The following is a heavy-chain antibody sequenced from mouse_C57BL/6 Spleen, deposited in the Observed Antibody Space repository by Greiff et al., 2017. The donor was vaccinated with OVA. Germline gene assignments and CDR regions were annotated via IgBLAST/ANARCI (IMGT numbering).Heavy chain of an antibody. Sequence: VKLQESGAELVRPGASVKLSCKASGYTFTDYYINWVKQRPGQGLEWIARIYPGSGNTYYNEKFKGKATLTAEKSSSTAYMQLSSLTSEDSAVYFCARHLYYFDYWGQGTTLTVSS. V-gene: IGHV1-76*01. CDR1: GYTFTDYY. J-gene: IGHJ2*01. CDR2: IYPGSGNT. CDR3: ARHLYYFDY.